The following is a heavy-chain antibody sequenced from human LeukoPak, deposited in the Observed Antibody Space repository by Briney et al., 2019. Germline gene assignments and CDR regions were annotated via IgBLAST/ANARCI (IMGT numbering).Heavy chain of an antibody. V-gene: IGHV4-39*01. Sequence: SETLSLTCTVSGGSISSSSYYWGWIRQPPGKGLEWIGSIYYSGSTHYNPSLKSRVTISVDTSKNQFSLKLSSVTAADTAVYYCARGYSSGWLIDYWGQGTLVTVSS. J-gene: IGHJ4*02. D-gene: IGHD6-19*01. CDR2: IYYSGST. CDR1: GGSISSSSYY. CDR3: ARGYSSGWLIDY.